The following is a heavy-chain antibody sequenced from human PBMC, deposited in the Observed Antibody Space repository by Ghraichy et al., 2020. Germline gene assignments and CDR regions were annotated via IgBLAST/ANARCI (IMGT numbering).Heavy chain of an antibody. CDR3: TTVVGVATAAYYYYGMDV. J-gene: IGHJ6*02. CDR2: FDPEDSET. D-gene: IGHD5-12*01. Sequence: GGFDPEDSETIYAQKIQGRVTMTEDTSTYTAYMELSSLRSEDTAVYYCTTVVGVATAAYYYYGMDVWGQGTTVTVSS. V-gene: IGHV1-24*01.